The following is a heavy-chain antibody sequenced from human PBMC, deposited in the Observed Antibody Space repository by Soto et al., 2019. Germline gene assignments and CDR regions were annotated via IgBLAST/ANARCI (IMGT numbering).Heavy chain of an antibody. D-gene: IGHD6-19*01. J-gene: IGHJ4*02. V-gene: IGHV1-46*01. Sequence: QVQLVQSGAVVKKPGASVKVSCKASGISISGHFMHWLRQAPGQGLEWMGIISPSGDATSYAKKFQGRVTMTRDTSTSTVYLELNSLRFEDTAVFYCARDWRYSSGLDCWGLGTLVTVSS. CDR1: GISISGHF. CDR2: ISPSGDAT. CDR3: ARDWRYSSGLDC.